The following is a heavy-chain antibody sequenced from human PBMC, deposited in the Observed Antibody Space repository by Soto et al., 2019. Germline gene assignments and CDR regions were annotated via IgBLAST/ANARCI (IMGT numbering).Heavy chain of an antibody. D-gene: IGHD3-9*01. J-gene: IGHJ4*02. Sequence: GGSLRLSCAASGFTFSSYSMNWVRQAPGKGLEWVSYISSSSSTIYYADSVKGRFTISRDNAKNSLYLQMNSLRAEDTAVYYCAIPAYDILTGYYNGPFDYWGQGTLVTVSS. CDR1: GFTFSSYS. CDR2: ISSSSSTI. CDR3: AIPAYDILTGYYNGPFDY. V-gene: IGHV3-48*01.